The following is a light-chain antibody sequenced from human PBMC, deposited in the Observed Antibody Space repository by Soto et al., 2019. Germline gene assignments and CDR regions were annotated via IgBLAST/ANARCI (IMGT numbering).Light chain of an antibody. CDR3: QQYHGPWT. V-gene: IGKV1-5*03. J-gene: IGKJ1*01. CDR2: KAS. CDR1: RSISGW. Sequence: DFQMTQSPSTLSASVGDRVTITCRASRSISGWLACYQQQSGKAPKLLLYKASSLESGVPSRFSGSGSGTEFTLTISSLQPDDCATYCCQQYHGPWTFGHGTKVEIK.